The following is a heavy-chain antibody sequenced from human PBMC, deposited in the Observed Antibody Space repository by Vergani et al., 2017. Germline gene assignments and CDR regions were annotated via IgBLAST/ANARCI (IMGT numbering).Heavy chain of an antibody. D-gene: IGHD3-10*01. J-gene: IGHJ6*02. Sequence: QVQLVQSGAEVKKPGASVKVSCKASGYTFTSYYMHWVRQAPGQGLEWMGIINPSGGSTSYAQKFQGRVTMTRDTSTSTVYMELSSLRSEDTAVYYCARVDGFGELSRYYCYYGMDVWGQGTTVTVSS. CDR3: ARVDGFGELSRYYCYYGMDV. CDR1: GYTFTSYY. CDR2: INPSGGST. V-gene: IGHV1-46*03.